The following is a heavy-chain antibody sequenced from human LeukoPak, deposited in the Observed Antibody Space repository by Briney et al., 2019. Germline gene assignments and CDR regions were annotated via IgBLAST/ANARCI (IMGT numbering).Heavy chain of an antibody. J-gene: IGHJ3*02. CDR2: ISSGSGYI. V-gene: IGHV3-21*01. CDR3: VKEKTTVTSRGAFEI. CDR1: GFTFSSYS. Sequence: PGGSLRLSCAASGFTFSSYSMNWVRQAPGKGLEWVSSISSGSGYILYADSVKGRFSISRDNSNNIFYVQMNNLTPEDTAIYYCVKEKTTVTSRGAFEIWGHGTMVTVSS. D-gene: IGHD4-17*01.